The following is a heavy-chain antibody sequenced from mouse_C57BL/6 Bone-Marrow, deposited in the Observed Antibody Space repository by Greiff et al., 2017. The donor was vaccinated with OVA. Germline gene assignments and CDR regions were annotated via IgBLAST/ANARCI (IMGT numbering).Heavy chain of an antibody. Sequence: QVQLQQSGAELAKPGASVKLSCKASGYTFTSYWMHWLKQRPGQGLEWIGYINPSSGYTKYNQKFKDKATLTADKSYSPAYMQLSSLTYEDSAVYYCATYYGSSPCDYGGQGTTLTVSS. CDR1: GYTFTSYW. CDR3: ATYYGSSPCDY. J-gene: IGHJ2*01. CDR2: INPSSGYT. D-gene: IGHD1-1*01. V-gene: IGHV1-7*01.